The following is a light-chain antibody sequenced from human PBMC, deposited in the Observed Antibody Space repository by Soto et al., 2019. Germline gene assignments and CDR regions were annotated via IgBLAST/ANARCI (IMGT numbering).Light chain of an antibody. V-gene: IGKV1-33*01. Sequence: DIQMTQSPSSLSASVGNRVTVTCQASQDIATYLNWYQQKPGKAPNLLIYDASNLETGVPSRFSGGGSGTHFTFTISSLQPDDFATYYCQQFAISTTFGQGTKVDI. J-gene: IGKJ1*01. CDR2: DAS. CDR3: QQFAISTT. CDR1: QDIATY.